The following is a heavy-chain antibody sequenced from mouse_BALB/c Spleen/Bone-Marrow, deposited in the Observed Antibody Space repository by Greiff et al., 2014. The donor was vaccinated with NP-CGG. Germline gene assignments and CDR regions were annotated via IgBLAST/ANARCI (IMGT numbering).Heavy chain of an antibody. J-gene: IGHJ4*01. D-gene: IGHD2-4*01. CDR2: ISNGSSTI. V-gene: IGHV5-17*02. CDR1: GFTFSSFG. CDR3: ARKGAMISHYYAMDY. Sequence: EVQREESGGGLVQPGGSRKLSCAASGFTFSSFGMHWVRQTPEKGLEWVAYISNGSSTINYADTVKGRSTISRDNPKNTLYLQMTSLRSEDTAMYYCARKGAMISHYYAMDYWGQGTSVTVSS.